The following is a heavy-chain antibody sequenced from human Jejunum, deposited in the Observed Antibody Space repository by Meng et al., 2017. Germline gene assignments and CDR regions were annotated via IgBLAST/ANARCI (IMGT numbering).Heavy chain of an antibody. J-gene: IGHJ4*02. CDR3: ARKGGTYSTGHFPHFDY. V-gene: IGHV4-4*02. Sequence: QVQRKESGPGLVKPSGTLSLTCAVSGDSISSDNWWSWVRQPPGKGPEWIGDIFRTGTSNYSPSLRSRVAIYMDKSKNQFSLSLNSVTAADTAVYYCARKGGTYSTGHFPHFDYWGQGTLVTVSS. CDR2: IFRTGTS. CDR1: GDSISSDNW. D-gene: IGHD6-19*01.